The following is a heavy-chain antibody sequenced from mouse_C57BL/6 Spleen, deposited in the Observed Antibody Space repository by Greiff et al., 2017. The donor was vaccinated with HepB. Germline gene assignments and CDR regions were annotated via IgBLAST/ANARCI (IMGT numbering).Heavy chain of an antibody. Sequence: QVQLQQSGPELVKPGASVKISCKASGYSFTSYYIHWVKQRPGQGLEWIGWIYPGSGNTKYNEKFKGKATLTADTSSSTAYMQLSSLTSEDSAVYYCARKYYDYDGNYFDYWGQGTTLTVSS. CDR1: GYSFTSYY. V-gene: IGHV1-66*01. J-gene: IGHJ2*01. CDR2: IYPGSGNT. CDR3: ARKYYDYDGNYFDY. D-gene: IGHD2-4*01.